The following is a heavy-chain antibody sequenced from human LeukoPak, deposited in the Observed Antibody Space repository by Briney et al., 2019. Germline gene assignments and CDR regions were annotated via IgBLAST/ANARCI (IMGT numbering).Heavy chain of an antibody. CDR1: GDSISGYY. CDR3: VREGYSYGGTDY. CDR2: IYYSGST. V-gene: IGHV4-59*12. D-gene: IGHD5-18*01. Sequence: SETLSLTCTVSGDSISGYYWSWIRKPPGKGLEWIGYIYYSGSTNYNPSLKSRVTISVDKSKNQFSLKLTSVTAADTAVYYCVREGYSYGGTDYWGQGTLVTVSS. J-gene: IGHJ4*02.